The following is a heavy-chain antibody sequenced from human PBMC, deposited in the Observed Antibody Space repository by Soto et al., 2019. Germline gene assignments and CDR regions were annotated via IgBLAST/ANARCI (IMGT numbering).Heavy chain of an antibody. J-gene: IGHJ3*02. Sequence: GGSLRLSCAASGFTFSSYAMSWVRQAPGKGLEWVSAISGSGGSTYYADSVKGRFTISRDNSKNTLYLQMNSLRAEDMAVYYCAKDTSYDSSGYYYHAFDIWGQGTMVTVSS. CDR3: AKDTSYDSSGYYYHAFDI. CDR1: GFTFSSYA. V-gene: IGHV3-23*01. CDR2: ISGSGGST. D-gene: IGHD3-22*01.